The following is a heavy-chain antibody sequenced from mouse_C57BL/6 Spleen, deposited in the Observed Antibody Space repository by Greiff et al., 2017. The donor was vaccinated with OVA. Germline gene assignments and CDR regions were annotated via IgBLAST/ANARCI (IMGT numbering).Heavy chain of an antibody. V-gene: IGHV1-50*01. CDR3: ARKVATTDY. CDR2: IDPSDSYS. Sequence: QVQLQQSGAELVKPGASVKLSCKASGYTFTSYWMQWVKQRPGQGLEWIGEIDPSDSYSNYNQKFKGKATWTVDTSSSTAYMQLSSLTSEDSAVYYCARKVATTDYWGQGTTLTVSS. CDR1: GYTFTSYW. J-gene: IGHJ2*01. D-gene: IGHD1-1*01.